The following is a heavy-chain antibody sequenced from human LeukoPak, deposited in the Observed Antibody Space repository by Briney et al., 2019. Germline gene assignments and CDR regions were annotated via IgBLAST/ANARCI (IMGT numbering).Heavy chain of an antibody. CDR2: LYSAGDK. CDR3: ARDYSYGFHL. V-gene: IGHV3-66*01. D-gene: IGHD2-15*01. CDR1: GFAVSSSL. J-gene: IGHJ3*01. Sequence: GGSLRLSCAASGFAVSSSLMTWVRQAPGKGLERVSSLYSAGDKSYADSVRGRFTVSRDDSKNTVCLQMNTLRAEDTAMYYCARDYSYGFHLWGQGTMVAVSS.